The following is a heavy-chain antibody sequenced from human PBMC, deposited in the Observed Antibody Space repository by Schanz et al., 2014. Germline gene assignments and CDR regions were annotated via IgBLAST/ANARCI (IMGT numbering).Heavy chain of an antibody. CDR3: ARKVVATIGGYYDN. V-gene: IGHV3-23*04. CDR1: GFSFSSYA. Sequence: EVQLVESGGGLVKPGGSLRLSCAASGFSFSSYAMGWVRQARGKGLEWVSAMNESHSTIYYADSVRGRFTISRDNAENTLFLQMNSLRAEDTAVYYCARKVVATIGGYYDNWGQGTLXIVSS. J-gene: IGHJ4*02. D-gene: IGHD5-12*01. CDR2: MNESHSTI.